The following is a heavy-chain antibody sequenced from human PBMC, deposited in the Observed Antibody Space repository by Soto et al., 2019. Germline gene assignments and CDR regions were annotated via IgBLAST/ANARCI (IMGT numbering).Heavy chain of an antibody. D-gene: IGHD3-16*02. CDR1: GYTFTNYE. J-gene: IGHJ5*02. CDR2: MNPGSGNT. V-gene: IGHV1-8*01. Sequence: QVQLVQSGAEVKKPGASVKVSCKASGYTFTNYEINWVRQATGQGLAWLGWMNPGSGNTGYAHKFQGRVTMNRNISISTAYMELSRLGSDDTAIYYCARMAASGSLNWFDPWGQGTLVTVSS. CDR3: ARMAASGSLNWFDP.